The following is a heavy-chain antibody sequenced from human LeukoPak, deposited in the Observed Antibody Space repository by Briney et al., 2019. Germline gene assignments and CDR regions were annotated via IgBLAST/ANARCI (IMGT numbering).Heavy chain of an antibody. J-gene: IGHJ5*02. CDR3: AREDWSGTYYYWFDP. CDR2: IYYTGST. Sequence: PSETLSLTCTLSGGSISSYYWSWIRQPPGKGLEWIGYIYYTGSTNYNPSLRSRVSISVDMSKNQFSLNLSSVTAADTAVYYCAREDWSGTYYYWFDPWGQGTLVTVSS. D-gene: IGHD1-26*01. V-gene: IGHV4-59*01. CDR1: GGSISSYY.